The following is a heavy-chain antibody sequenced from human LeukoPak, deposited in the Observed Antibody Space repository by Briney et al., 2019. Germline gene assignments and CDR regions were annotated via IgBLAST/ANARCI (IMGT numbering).Heavy chain of an antibody. Sequence: GGSLRLSCAASGFTFSNYWMSWVRQAPGKGLEWVASIKQDGSEKYYVDSVKGRFTISRDNAKNSLYLQMNSLRAEDTAVYYCAREDVSGYKFYYYYYGMDVWGQGTTVTVSS. D-gene: IGHD3-3*01. CDR2: IKQDGSEK. J-gene: IGHJ6*02. CDR3: AREDVSGYKFYYYYYGMDV. CDR1: GFTFSNYW. V-gene: IGHV3-7*05.